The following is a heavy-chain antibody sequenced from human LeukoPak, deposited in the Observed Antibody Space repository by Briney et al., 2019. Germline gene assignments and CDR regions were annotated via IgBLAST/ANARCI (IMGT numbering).Heavy chain of an antibody. CDR3: ARDHPTEARVVITSDAFDI. CDR2: ISGSGGST. CDR1: GFTFSSYA. D-gene: IGHD3-3*01. J-gene: IGHJ3*02. Sequence: EPGGSLRLSCAASGFTFSSYAMSWVRQAPGKGLEWVSAISGSGGSTYYADSVKGRFTISRDNSKNTLYLQMNSLRAEDTAVYYCARDHPTEARVVITSDAFDIWGQGTMVTVSS. V-gene: IGHV3-23*01.